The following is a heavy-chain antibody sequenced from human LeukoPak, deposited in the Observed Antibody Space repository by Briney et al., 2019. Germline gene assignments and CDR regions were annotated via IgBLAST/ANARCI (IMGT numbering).Heavy chain of an antibody. CDR1: GGSINSGDYY. CDR3: ARDNSYCTTTSCYAYNWLDP. CDR2: IYYSGSI. J-gene: IGHJ5*02. D-gene: IGHD2-2*01. V-gene: IGHV4-30-4*01. Sequence: SETLSLTCTVSGGSINSGDYYWSWIRQPPGKGLEWIGYIYYSGSIYYNPSLKSRVTISIDTSKNQFSLKLSSVTAADTAVYYCARDNSYCTTTSCYAYNWLDPWGQGTLVTVSS.